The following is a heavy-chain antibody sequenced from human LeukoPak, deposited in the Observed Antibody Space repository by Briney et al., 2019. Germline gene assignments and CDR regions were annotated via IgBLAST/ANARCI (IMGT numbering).Heavy chain of an antibody. CDR2: INHSGST. D-gene: IGHD4-17*01. Sequence: SETLSLTCAVYGGSFSGYYWSWIRQPPGKGLEWIGEINHSGSTNYNPSLKSRVTISVDTSKNQFSLKLSSVTAADTAVYYCARGRADYGDYLYYFDYWGQGTLVTVSS. CDR1: GGSFSGYY. CDR3: ARGRADYGDYLYYFDY. V-gene: IGHV4-34*01. J-gene: IGHJ4*02.